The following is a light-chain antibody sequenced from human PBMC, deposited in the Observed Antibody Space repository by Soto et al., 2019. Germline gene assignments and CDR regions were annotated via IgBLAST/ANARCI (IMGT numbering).Light chain of an antibody. J-gene: IGKJ4*01. CDR2: GAS. CDR1: HSVSSSY. Sequence: EIVLTQSPGTLSLSKGERATLSCSASHSVSSSYLAWYQQRPGQAPRLLIYGASSRATGIPDRFSGSGSGTDFTLTISTLEPEDFAVYYCQQYANSPVTFGGGTKVDIK. CDR3: QQYANSPVT. V-gene: IGKV3-20*01.